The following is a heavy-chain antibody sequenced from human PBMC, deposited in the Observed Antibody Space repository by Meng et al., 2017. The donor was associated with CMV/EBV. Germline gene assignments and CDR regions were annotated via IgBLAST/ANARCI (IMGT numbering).Heavy chain of an antibody. Sequence: SETLSLTCTVSGGSVSSGSYYWSWIRQPPGKGLEWIGYIYYSGSTNYNPSLKSRVTISVDTSKNQFSLKLSSVTAADTAVYYCARAIVVVPAAIWGIRYGAFDIWGQGTMVTVSS. CDR3: ARAIVVVPAAIWGIRYGAFDI. V-gene: IGHV4-61*01. D-gene: IGHD2-2*02. CDR2: IYYSGST. CDR1: GGSVSSGSYY. J-gene: IGHJ3*02.